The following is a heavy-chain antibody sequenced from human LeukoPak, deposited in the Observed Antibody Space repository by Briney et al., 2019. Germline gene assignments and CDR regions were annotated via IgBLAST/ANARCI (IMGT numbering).Heavy chain of an antibody. CDR2: IYYSGST. CDR3: ARARRDGHMLIDY. D-gene: IGHD5-24*01. CDR1: GGSISSYY. J-gene: IGHJ4*02. V-gene: IGHV4-59*01. Sequence: SETLSLTCTVSGGSISSYYWSWIRQPPGKGLEWIGYIYYSGSTNYNPSLKSRVTISVNTSKNQFSLKLSSVTAADTAVYYCARARRDGHMLIDYWGQGTLVTVSS.